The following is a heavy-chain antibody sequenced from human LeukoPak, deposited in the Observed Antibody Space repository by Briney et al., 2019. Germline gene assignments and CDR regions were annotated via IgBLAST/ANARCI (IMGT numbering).Heavy chain of an antibody. Sequence: PSETLSLTCTVSGGSTNTADYHWRWIRQSPGKGLEWIGNIYFNGKTDYNPSLKSRVTISLQMSKNQFSLKLRSVTVADTAMYYCARSVVDYYGSPNWFDPWGQGALVTVSS. CDR1: GGSTNTADYH. CDR3: ARSVVDYYGSPNWFDP. CDR2: IYFNGKT. V-gene: IGHV4-30-4*01. J-gene: IGHJ5*02. D-gene: IGHD3-10*01.